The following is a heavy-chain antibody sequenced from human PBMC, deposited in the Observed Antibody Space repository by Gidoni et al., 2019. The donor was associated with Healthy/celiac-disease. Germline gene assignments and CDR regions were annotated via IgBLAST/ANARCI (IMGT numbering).Heavy chain of an antibody. J-gene: IGHJ6*03. D-gene: IGHD3-10*01. CDR2: ISSSSSTI. V-gene: IGHV3-48*02. Sequence: EVQLVESGGGLVQPGGSLRLSCAASGFTFSSYSMNWVRQAPGKGLEWVSYISSSSSTIYYADSVKGRFTISRDNAKNSLYLQMNSLRDEDTAVYYCARACLLWFGESPLGYYYMDVWGKGTTVTVSS. CDR3: ARACLLWFGESPLGYYYMDV. CDR1: GFTFSSYS.